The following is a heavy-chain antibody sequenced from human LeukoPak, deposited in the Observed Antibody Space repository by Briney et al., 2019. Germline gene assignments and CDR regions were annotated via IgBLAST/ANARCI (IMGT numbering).Heavy chain of an antibody. Sequence: PGGSLRLSCTASGFSFDDYGMSWVRQAPGKGLEWVSGITWNADSTGYVDFVKGRFTVSGDNAKNSPYLQMDSLRAEDTALYYCARDHHCSSATCPSDYWGQGTLVTVSS. CDR3: ARDHHCSSATCPSDY. V-gene: IGHV3-20*04. D-gene: IGHD2-2*01. CDR1: GFSFDDYG. CDR2: ITWNADST. J-gene: IGHJ4*02.